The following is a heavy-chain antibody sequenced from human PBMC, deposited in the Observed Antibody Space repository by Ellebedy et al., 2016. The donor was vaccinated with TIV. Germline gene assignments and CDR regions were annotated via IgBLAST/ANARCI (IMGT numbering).Heavy chain of an antibody. D-gene: IGHD2-2*01. CDR1: GFTFNSYA. V-gene: IGHV3-23*01. J-gene: IGHJ4*02. CDR2: IGDKT. CDR3: ARLWPTRTSSSFDS. Sequence: GESLKISCAASGFTFNSYAMSWVRQAPGKGLEWVSTIGDKTYYTDSVKGRFIIFSDNSKNTRYLQLNSLRAEDTAVYYCARLWPTRTSSSFDSWGQGILVTVSS.